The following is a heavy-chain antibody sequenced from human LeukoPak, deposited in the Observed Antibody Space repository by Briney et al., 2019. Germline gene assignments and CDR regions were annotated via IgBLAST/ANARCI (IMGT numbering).Heavy chain of an antibody. Sequence: VASVKVSCTASGGTFSSYAISWVRQAPGQGLEWMGGIIPIFGTANYAQKFQGRVTITADESTSTAYMELSSLRSEDTAVYYCAREDTAMDPEGFDYWGQGTLVTVSS. J-gene: IGHJ4*02. CDR3: AREDTAMDPEGFDY. D-gene: IGHD5-18*01. CDR2: IIPIFGTA. V-gene: IGHV1-69*13. CDR1: GGTFSSYA.